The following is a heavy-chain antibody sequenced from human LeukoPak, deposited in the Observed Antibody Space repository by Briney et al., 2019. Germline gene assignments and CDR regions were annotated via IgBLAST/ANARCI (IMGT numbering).Heavy chain of an antibody. CDR1: GFTSKKYG. CDR3: ARGRGSWYGVYFDY. D-gene: IGHD6-13*01. V-gene: IGHV3-7*01. Sequence: GGSLRLSCEASGFTSKKYGMHWVRQAPGKGLEWVANIKRDGSEKYYVDSVKGRFTISRDNAKNSLYLQMNSLRTEDTAVYYCARGRGSWYGVYFDYWGQGTLVTVSS. J-gene: IGHJ4*02. CDR2: IKRDGSEK.